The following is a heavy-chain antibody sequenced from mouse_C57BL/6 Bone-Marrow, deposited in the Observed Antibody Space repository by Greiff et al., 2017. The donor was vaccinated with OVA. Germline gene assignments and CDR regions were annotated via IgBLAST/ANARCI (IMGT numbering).Heavy chain of an antibody. J-gene: IGHJ4*01. Sequence: QVQLKESGAELAKPGASVKLSCKASGFTFTSYWMHWVKQRPGQGLEWIGYINPSSGYTKYNQKFKDKATLTADKSSSTAYMQLSSLTYEDSAVYYCARSRDGYYAMDYWGQGTSVTVSS. CDR3: ARSRDGYYAMDY. CDR1: GFTFTSYW. V-gene: IGHV1-7*01. D-gene: IGHD3-3*01. CDR2: INPSSGYT.